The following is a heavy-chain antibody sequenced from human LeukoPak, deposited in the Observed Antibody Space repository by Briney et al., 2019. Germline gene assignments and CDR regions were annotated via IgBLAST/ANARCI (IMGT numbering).Heavy chain of an antibody. CDR3: ARLKKVVVTFYYYGMDV. Sequence: GESLKISWKGSGYSFTSYWITWVRQMPGKGLEWIGRIDPSDSYTNYSPSFQGHVRISADKSISTAYLQWSSLKASDTAIYYCARLKKVVVTFYYYGMDVWGQGTTVTVSS. CDR2: IDPSDSYT. D-gene: IGHD2-21*02. J-gene: IGHJ6*02. CDR1: GYSFTSYW. V-gene: IGHV5-10-1*01.